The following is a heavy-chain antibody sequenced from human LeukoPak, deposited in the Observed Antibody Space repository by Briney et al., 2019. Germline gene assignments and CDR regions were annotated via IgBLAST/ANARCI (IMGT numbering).Heavy chain of an antibody. D-gene: IGHD3-3*01. V-gene: IGHV1-69*13. CDR3: ARSERFLEWSESTFDY. Sequence: SVKVSCKASGGTFSSYAISWVRQAPGQGLEWMGGIIPIFGTANYAQKFQGRVTITADESTSTAYMELSSLRSEDTAVYYCARSERFLEWSESTFDYWGQGTLVTVSS. J-gene: IGHJ4*02. CDR2: IIPIFGTA. CDR1: GGTFSSYA.